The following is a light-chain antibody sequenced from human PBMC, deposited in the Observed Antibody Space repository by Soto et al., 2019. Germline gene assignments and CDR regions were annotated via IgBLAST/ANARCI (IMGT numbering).Light chain of an antibody. CDR2: DDS. V-gene: IGLV3-21*02. J-gene: IGLJ2*01. CDR3: QVWDNSDVV. Sequence: SYELTQPPSLSVAPGQTATITCGGNNIGSKNGHWYQQKPGQAPVLVIYDDSDRPSGIPERFSGSNSGNTATLTIIRVEAGDEADYYCQVWDNSDVVFGGGTKLTVL. CDR1: NIGSKN.